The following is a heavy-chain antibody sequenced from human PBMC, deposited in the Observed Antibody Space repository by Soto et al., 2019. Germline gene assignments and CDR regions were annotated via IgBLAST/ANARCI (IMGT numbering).Heavy chain of an antibody. CDR2: ISGSGGST. V-gene: IGHV3-23*01. J-gene: IGHJ6*02. D-gene: IGHD3-16*02. CDR1: GFTFSSYA. CDR3: ASDYIWGSYRPAPYYYYGMDV. Sequence: GGSLRLSCAASGFTFSSYAMSWVRQAPGKGLEWVSAISGSGGSTYYADSVKGRFTISRDNSKNTLYLQMNSLRAEDTAVYYCASDYIWGSYRPAPYYYYGMDVWGQGTTVTVSS.